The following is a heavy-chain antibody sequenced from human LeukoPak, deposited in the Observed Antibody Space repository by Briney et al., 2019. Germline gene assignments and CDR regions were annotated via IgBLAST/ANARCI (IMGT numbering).Heavy chain of an antibody. D-gene: IGHD1-1*01. Sequence: GGSLRLSCVASGFDFRTYAMSWVRQAPGKGLEWISVITGTGGGGNKTYYAESVKGRFSISRDDSKNTLFLQMHNLRPDDTAVYLCATTVTLDLWGQGTLVLVSS. CDR1: GFDFRTYA. CDR3: ATTVTLDL. CDR2: ITGTGGGGNKT. J-gene: IGHJ4*02. V-gene: IGHV3-23*01.